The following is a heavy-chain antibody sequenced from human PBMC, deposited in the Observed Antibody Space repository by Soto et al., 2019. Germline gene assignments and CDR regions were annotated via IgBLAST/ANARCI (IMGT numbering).Heavy chain of an antibody. D-gene: IGHD5-18*01. CDR1: GGSSSSGGYC. J-gene: IGHJ6*02. V-gene: IGHV4-30-2*01. Sequence: TLPHTCAVSGGSSSSGGYCWSWIRKPPGKGLEWIGYIYHSGSTYYNPSLKSRVTISVDRSKNQFSLKLSSVTAADTAVYYCARTKSGYSYGLPGPYYYYGMDVWGQGTTVTVSS. CDR3: ARTKSGYSYGLPGPYYYYGMDV. CDR2: IYHSGST.